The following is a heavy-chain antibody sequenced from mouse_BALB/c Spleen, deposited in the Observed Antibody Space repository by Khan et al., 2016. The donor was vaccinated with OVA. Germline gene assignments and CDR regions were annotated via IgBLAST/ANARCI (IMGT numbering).Heavy chain of an antibody. Sequence: EVELVESGGGLVQPGGSRKLSCAASGFTFSSFGMHWVRQAPEKGLEWVAYISSGSSTIYYADTVKGRSTISRDNPKNTLSLQMTSLWSEDTAMYYCATYGWWDWGAGTTVTVSS. D-gene: IGHD1-1*01. CDR3: ATYGWWD. CDR2: ISSGSSTI. CDR1: GFTFSSFG. J-gene: IGHJ1*01. V-gene: IGHV5-17*02.